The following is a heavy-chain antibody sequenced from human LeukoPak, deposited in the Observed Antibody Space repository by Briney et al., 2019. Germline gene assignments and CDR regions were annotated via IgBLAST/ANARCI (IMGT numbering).Heavy chain of an antibody. D-gene: IGHD6-6*01. CDR2: IYSGGST. CDR1: EFSVGSNY. J-gene: IGHJ4*02. Sequence: PGGSLRLSCAASEFSVGSNYMTWVRQAPGKGLEWVSLIYSGGSTYYADSVKGRFTISRDNAKNSLFLQMNSLRAEDTAVYYCATSPGLGYSSSLTGVDYWGQGTLVTVSS. CDR3: ATSPGLGYSSSLTGVDY. V-gene: IGHV3-66*01.